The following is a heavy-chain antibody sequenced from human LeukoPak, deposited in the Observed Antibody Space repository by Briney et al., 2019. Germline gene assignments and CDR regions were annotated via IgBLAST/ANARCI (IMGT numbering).Heavy chain of an antibody. Sequence: GRSLRLSCAASGSTFSSYGMHWVRQAPGKGLEWVAVISYDGSNKYYADSVKGRFTISRDDAQNSLYLQMNSLRAEDTAVYYCAKNTWKSSDSGRGRMDVWGQGTTVTVSS. CDR3: AKNTWKSSDSGRGRMDV. J-gene: IGHJ6*02. CDR2: ISYDGSNK. V-gene: IGHV3-30*18. D-gene: IGHD3-10*01. CDR1: GSTFSSYG.